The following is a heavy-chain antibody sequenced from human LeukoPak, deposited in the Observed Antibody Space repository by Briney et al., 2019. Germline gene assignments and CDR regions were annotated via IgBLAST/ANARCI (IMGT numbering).Heavy chain of an antibody. CDR2: ISGSGGST. V-gene: IGHV3-23*01. Sequence: GGSLRLSCAASGFTFSNYWMHWVRQAPGKGLEWVSAISGSGGSTYYADSVKGRFTISRDNSKNTLYLQMNSLRAEDTAVYYCAKDPRRIYYYDSSGYYYGPFDYWGQGTLVTVSS. J-gene: IGHJ4*02. D-gene: IGHD3-22*01. CDR3: AKDPRRIYYYDSSGYYYGPFDY. CDR1: GFTFSNYW.